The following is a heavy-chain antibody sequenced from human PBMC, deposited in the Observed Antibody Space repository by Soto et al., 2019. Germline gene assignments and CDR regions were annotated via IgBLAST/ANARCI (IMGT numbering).Heavy chain of an antibody. V-gene: IGHV3-30*03. J-gene: IGHJ6*02. D-gene: IGHD3-10*01. CDR2: ISHEGKDR. CDR3: ARIGYGYSYGSGLDI. CDR1: GFKFGVYS. Sequence: QMQLVESGGGVVQPGRSLRLSCAASGFKFGVYSMHWVRQAPGTGLEGVAVISHEGKDRQLADSVKGRFIVSRDNSKNTLYLQMDSLRVEDSAVYKCARIGYGYSYGSGLDIWGQGTTVIVSS.